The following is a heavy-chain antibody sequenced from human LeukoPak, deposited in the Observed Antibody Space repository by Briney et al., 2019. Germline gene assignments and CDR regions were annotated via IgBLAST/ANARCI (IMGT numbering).Heavy chain of an antibody. CDR3: ARAFQSLGGLSLPDY. J-gene: IGHJ4*02. V-gene: IGHV7-4-1*02. CDR2: IHPSTGNP. D-gene: IGHD3-16*02. CDR1: GGTFSSYA. Sequence: ASVKVSCKASGGTFSSYAISWVRQASGQGLEWMGWIHPSTGNPTYAQGFTGRFVFSLDTSVSTTYLQISSLKAEDTAVYFCARAFQSLGGLSLPDYWGQGTLLTVSS.